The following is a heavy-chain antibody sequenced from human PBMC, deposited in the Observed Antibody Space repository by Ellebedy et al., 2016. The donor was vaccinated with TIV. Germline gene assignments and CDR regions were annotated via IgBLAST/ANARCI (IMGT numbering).Heavy chain of an antibody. D-gene: IGHD3-10*01. CDR2: INISGGRI. J-gene: IGHJ4*02. CDR1: GFTFSSYV. CDR3: AKGGRWEIFAPFDY. Sequence: GGSLRLSCAASGFTFSSYVMSWVRQAPGKGLEWVSGINISGGRIYYADSVKGRSTISRDNSKNTRYLQMNSLRAEDTAVYYCAKGGRWEIFAPFDYWGQGTLVTVSS. V-gene: IGHV3-23*01.